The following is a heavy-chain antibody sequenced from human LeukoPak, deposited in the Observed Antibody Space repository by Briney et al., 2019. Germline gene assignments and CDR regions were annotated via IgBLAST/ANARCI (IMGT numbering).Heavy chain of an antibody. CDR3: AKLGGSFDI. D-gene: IGHD3-16*01. Sequence: GVSLRLFCAASGFTFDNYAMHWVRQATGKGLEWVSYISWNSGLKGYADSVKGRFTISRDNAKNSLVLQMNSLTTEDTALYYCAKLGGSFDIWGQGTMVVVSS. CDR1: GFTFDNYA. CDR2: ISWNSGLK. V-gene: IGHV3-9*01. J-gene: IGHJ3*02.